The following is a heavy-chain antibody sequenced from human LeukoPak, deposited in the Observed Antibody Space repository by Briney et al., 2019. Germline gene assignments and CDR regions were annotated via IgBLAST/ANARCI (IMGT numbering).Heavy chain of an antibody. J-gene: IGHJ4*02. CDR3: ARGALVEMATISD. V-gene: IGHV3-48*03. Sequence: GGSLRLSCAASGFTFSSYEMNWVRQAPGKGLEWVSYISSSGSTIYYADSVKGRFTISRDNAKNSLYLQMNSLRAEDTAVYYCARGALVEMATISDWGQGTLVTVSS. D-gene: IGHD5-24*01. CDR2: ISSSGSTI. CDR1: GFTFSSYE.